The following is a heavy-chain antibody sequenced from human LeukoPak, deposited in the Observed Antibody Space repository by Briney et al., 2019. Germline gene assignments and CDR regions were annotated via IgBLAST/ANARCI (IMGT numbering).Heavy chain of an antibody. D-gene: IGHD2-15*01. J-gene: IGHJ4*02. CDR3: AKGSGGSCYSTLDC. CDR1: GFTFNHAW. CDR2: ICGTSIST. Sequence: GGSLRLSCAASGFTFNHAWMSWVRQAPGKGLEWVSVICGTSISTYYADSVKGRFTISRDNSKNTLYLQMNSLRAEDTAVYYCAKGSGGSCYSTLDCWGQGILVTVSS. V-gene: IGHV3-23*01.